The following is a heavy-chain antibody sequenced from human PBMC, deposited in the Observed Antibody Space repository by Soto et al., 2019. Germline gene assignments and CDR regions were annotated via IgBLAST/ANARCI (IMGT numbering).Heavy chain of an antibody. J-gene: IGHJ6*02. D-gene: IGHD2-2*01. V-gene: IGHV1-69*12. CDR1: GGTFSTSA. Sequence: QVQLMQSGAEVKKPGSSVKVSCKASGGTFSTSAISWVRQAPGEGLEWVGGIMPVFATPDYAQKFQGRVTISADESPTAPSLELTSPTRDDTAVYQWASDNVRQQLGGNAYYIVDVWGQGT. CDR3: ASDNVRQQLGGNAYYIVDV. CDR2: IMPVFATP.